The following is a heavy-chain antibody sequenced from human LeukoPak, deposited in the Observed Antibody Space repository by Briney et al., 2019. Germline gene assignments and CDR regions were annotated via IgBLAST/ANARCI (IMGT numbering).Heavy chain of an antibody. CDR2: ISAYNGNT. CDR1: GSTVTRYV. J-gene: IGHJ4*02. V-gene: IGHV1-18*01. CDR3: ARGADYGDPRFFY. Sequence: GASVEVSGNASGSTVTRYVIIWWRQAAGQGLEWMGWISAYNGNTDYEQKLQGRGTITTDTSTSTAYMELRSLRSDDTAVYYCARGADYGDPRFFYWGQGTLVTVSS. D-gene: IGHD4-17*01.